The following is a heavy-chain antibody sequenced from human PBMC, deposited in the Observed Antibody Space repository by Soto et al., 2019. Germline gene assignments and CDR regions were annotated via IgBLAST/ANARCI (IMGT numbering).Heavy chain of an antibody. CDR1: GFSLSNARMG. CDR3: ARNLGYCISTSCIGKALFGHYYGMDV. Sequence: GSGPTLVNPTETLTLTCTVSGFSLSNARMGVSWIRQPPGKALEWLAHIFSNDEKSYSTSLKSRLTISKDTSKSQVVLTMTNMDPVDTATYYCARNLGYCISTSCIGKALFGHYYGMDVWGQGTTVTVSS. V-gene: IGHV2-26*01. CDR2: IFSNDEK. D-gene: IGHD2-2*01. J-gene: IGHJ6*02.